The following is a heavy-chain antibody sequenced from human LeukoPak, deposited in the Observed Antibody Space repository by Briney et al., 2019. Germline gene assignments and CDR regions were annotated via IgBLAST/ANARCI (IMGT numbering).Heavy chain of an antibody. V-gene: IGHV4-38-2*02. CDR2: IYHSGST. CDR1: ADSISSGYY. D-gene: IGHD1-26*01. CDR3: ASSSGSYSFDY. Sequence: SETLSLTCTVSADSISSGYYWGWIRQPPGKGLEWIGSIYHSGSTYYNPSLKSRVTISVDTSKNQFSLKLSSVTAAETAVYYCASSSGSYSFDYWGQGTLVTVSS. J-gene: IGHJ4*02.